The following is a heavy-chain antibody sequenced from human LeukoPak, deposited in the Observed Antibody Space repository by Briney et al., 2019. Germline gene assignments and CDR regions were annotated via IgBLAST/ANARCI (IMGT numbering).Heavy chain of an antibody. D-gene: IGHD4-17*01. Sequence: PSETLSLTCTVSGGSIGSGDYYWSWIRQHPGKGLGWIGYIYYSGSTYYNPSLKSRVTISGDTSKNQFSLKLSSVTAADTAVYYCARDDGDYTNYYYGMDVWGQGTTVTVSS. CDR1: GGSIGSGDYY. CDR3: ARDDGDYTNYYYGMDV. J-gene: IGHJ6*02. V-gene: IGHV4-31*03. CDR2: IYYSGST.